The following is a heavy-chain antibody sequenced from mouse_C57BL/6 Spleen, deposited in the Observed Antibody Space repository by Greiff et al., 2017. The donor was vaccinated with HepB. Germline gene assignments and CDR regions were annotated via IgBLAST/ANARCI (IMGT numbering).Heavy chain of an antibody. CDR3: ARGHYYGSSLDY. D-gene: IGHD1-1*01. CDR1: GFTFSDYG. V-gene: IGHV5-17*01. J-gene: IGHJ2*01. Sequence: EVHLVESGGGLVKPGGSLKLSCAASGFTFSDYGMHWVRQAPEKGLEWVAYISSGSSTIYYADTVKGRFTISRDNAKNTLFLQMTSLRSEDTAMYYCARGHYYGSSLDYWGQGTTLTVSS. CDR2: ISSGSSTI.